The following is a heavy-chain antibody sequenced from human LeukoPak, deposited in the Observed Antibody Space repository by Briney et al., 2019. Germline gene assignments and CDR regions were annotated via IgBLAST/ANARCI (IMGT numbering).Heavy chain of an antibody. V-gene: IGHV7-4-1*02. J-gene: IGHJ4*02. Sequence: ASVKVSCKASGGTFSKYTISWVRQRPGQGLEWMGNIDTTTGNPRYAQDFTGRFVFSLDTSVSTAYLQITSLKADDTAAYYCVRGTPTPGMDYWGQGTQVTVSS. D-gene: IGHD3-10*01. CDR1: GGTFSKYT. CDR2: IDTTTGNP. CDR3: VRGTPTPGMDY.